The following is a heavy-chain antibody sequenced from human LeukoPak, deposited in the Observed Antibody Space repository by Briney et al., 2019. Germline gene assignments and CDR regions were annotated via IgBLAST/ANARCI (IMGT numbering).Heavy chain of an antibody. Sequence: GGSRRLSCAASGFTFSNYAMHWVRQTPGKGLEWVAAVSYDGTKKYYADSVKGRFTISRDNSKNTLYLQMNSLRAEDTAVYYCAKDGSGRDEPYYFDYWGQGTLVTVSS. CDR3: AKDGSGRDEPYYFDY. V-gene: IGHV3-30-3*02. J-gene: IGHJ4*02. D-gene: IGHD3-10*01. CDR1: GFTFSNYA. CDR2: VSYDGTKK.